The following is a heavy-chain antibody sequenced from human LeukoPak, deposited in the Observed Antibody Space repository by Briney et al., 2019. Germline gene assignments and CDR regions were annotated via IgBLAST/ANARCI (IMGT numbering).Heavy chain of an antibody. CDR1: GGTFSSYA. D-gene: IGHD1-26*01. CDR3: ARADLGATTPFDY. J-gene: IGHJ4*02. V-gene: IGHV1-69*13. Sequence: GASVKVSCKASGGTFSSYAISWVRQAPGQGLEWMGGIIPIFGTANYAQKFQGRVTIAADESTSTAYMELSSLRSEDTAVYYCARADLGATTPFDYWGQGTLVTVSS. CDR2: IIPIFGTA.